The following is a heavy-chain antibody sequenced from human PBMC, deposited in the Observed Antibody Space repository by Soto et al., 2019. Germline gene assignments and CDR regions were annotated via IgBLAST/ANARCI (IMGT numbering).Heavy chain of an antibody. V-gene: IGHV2-70*01. CDR3: ARIRYYYDSSGYYDGAFDI. CDR2: IDWDDDK. CDR1: GFSLGTSGMC. Sequence: SGPTLVNPTQTLTLTCTFSGFSLGTSGMCVSWIRQPPGKALEWLALIDWDDDKYYSTSLKTRLTISKDTSKNQVVLTMTNMDPVDTATYYCARIRYYYDSSGYYDGAFDIWGQGTMVTVSS. D-gene: IGHD3-22*01. J-gene: IGHJ3*02.